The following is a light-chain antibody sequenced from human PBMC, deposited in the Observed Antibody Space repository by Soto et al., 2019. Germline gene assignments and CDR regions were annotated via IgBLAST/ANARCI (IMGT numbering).Light chain of an antibody. V-gene: IGKV1-8*01. CDR3: QQYYSYLTWT. J-gene: IGKJ1*01. CDR1: QGISSY. CDR2: AAS. Sequence: AIRMTQSPSSLSASTGDRVTITCRASQGISSYLAWYQQKPGKAPKLLIYAASTLQSGVPSRFSGSGSGTDFPLTIRCLQSEDFATYYCQQYYSYLTWTFGQGTKVEIK.